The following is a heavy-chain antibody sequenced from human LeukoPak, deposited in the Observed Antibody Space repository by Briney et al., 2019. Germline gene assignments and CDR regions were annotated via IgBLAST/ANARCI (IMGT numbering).Heavy chain of an antibody. D-gene: IGHD5-24*01. V-gene: IGHV4-59*01. CDR1: GGSISSYY. J-gene: IGHJ4*02. CDR2: IYYSGST. CDR3: ARESWLHSFFDY. Sequence: PPETLSLTCTVSGGSISSYYWSWIRQPPGKGLEWIGYIYYSGSTNYNPSLKSRVTISVDTYKNQFSLKLSSVTVADTAVYYCARESWLHSFFDYWGQGTLVTVSS.